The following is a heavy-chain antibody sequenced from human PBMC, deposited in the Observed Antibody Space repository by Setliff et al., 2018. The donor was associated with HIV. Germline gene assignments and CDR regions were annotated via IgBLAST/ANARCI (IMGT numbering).Heavy chain of an antibody. J-gene: IGHJ6*03. CDR2: FDPQDGKT. V-gene: IGHV1-24*01. D-gene: IGHD2-2*01. Sequence: ASVKVSCKISGYTLTEVSMHWVRQAPGKGLEWMGYFDPQDGKTIYAQKFQGRVTMTTDTATNKAYMELRRLRSDDTALFYCARMNVVPGAPPYMDVWGKGTAVTVSS. CDR1: GYTLTEVS. CDR3: ARMNVVPGAPPYMDV.